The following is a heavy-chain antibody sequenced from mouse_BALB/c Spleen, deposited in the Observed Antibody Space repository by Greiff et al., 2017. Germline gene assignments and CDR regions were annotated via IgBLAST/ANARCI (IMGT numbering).Heavy chain of an antibody. CDR2: IYPGSGNT. V-gene: IGHV1-63*01. D-gene: IGHD2-1*01. CDR1: GYAFTNYW. CDR3: ARCGNPAMDY. Sequence: QVHVKQSGAELVRPGTSVKISCKASGYAFTNYWLGWVKQRPGHGLEWIGDIYPGSGNTYYNEKFKGKATLTADKSSSTAYMQLSSLTSEDSAVYFCARCGNPAMDYWGQGTSVTVSS. J-gene: IGHJ4*01.